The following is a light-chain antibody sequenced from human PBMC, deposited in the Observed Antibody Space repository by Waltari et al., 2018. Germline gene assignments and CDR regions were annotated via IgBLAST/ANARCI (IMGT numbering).Light chain of an antibody. CDR1: ALPTKY. CDR2: ADN. Sequence: SHELTQPPSVSVSPGQTARITCSGDALPTKYIYWYQQKSGQAPVMIIYADNKRPSGIPDRFSGSSSGTLATLTISGTLVEDEGDYYCYSTDTSSFPLFGGGTKLTVL. CDR3: YSTDTSSFPL. J-gene: IGLJ3*02. V-gene: IGLV3-10*01.